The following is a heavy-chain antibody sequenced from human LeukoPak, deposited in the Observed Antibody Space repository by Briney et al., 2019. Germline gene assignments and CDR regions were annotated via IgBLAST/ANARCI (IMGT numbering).Heavy chain of an antibody. D-gene: IGHD2-2*01. J-gene: IGHJ3*02. V-gene: IGHV3-53*01. CDR2: IYSGGST. CDR3: ARAEVPGAIKSGAFDI. Sequence: GGSLRLSCAASGFTVSSNYMSWVRQAPGKGLEWVSVIYSGGSTYYADSVKGRFTISRDNSKNTLYLQMNSLRAEDTAVYYCARAEVPGAIKSGAFDIWCQGTMVTVSS. CDR1: GFTVSSNY.